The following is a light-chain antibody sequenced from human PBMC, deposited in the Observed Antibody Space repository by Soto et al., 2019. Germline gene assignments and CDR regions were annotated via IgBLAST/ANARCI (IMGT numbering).Light chain of an antibody. Sequence: EIVMTQSPATLSVSPGGRATLSCRASQSVSSKLAWYQQKPGQAPRLLIYGASTRATGIPARFSGSGSGTEFTLTISSLQSEDFVVYYCQQYDNWPRTFGQGTKVEIK. CDR3: QQYDNWPRT. V-gene: IGKV3-15*01. CDR1: QSVSSK. J-gene: IGKJ1*01. CDR2: GAS.